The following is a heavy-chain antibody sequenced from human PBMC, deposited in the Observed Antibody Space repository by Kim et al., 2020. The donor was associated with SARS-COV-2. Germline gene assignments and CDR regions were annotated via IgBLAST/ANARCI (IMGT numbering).Heavy chain of an antibody. CDR3: ARGHSSNWYFHS. CDR1: GGSITNYY. D-gene: IGHD6-13*01. V-gene: IGHV4-59*01. Sequence: SETLSLTCTVSGGSITNYYCSWIRQSPGKGLEWIGYIYYSGSTNYNPSLKSRVTISVDTSKNPFSLKLSSVTAADTAADYVARGHSSNWYFHSWGQGTLV. CDR2: IYYSGST. J-gene: IGHJ4*02.